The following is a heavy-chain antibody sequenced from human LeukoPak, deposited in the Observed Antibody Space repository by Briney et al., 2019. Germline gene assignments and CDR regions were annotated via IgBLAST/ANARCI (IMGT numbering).Heavy chain of an antibody. J-gene: IGHJ4*02. CDR3: ARTHSSWYAFHY. Sequence: SETLSLTCNVSGCSITSYYRSWIRQPPGKGLEWIGYIHYSGSTNYNPYLKSRVTISLDTSQNQFSLRLSSATAADTAVYFCARTHSSWYAFHYWGQGTQVTVSS. CDR1: GCSITSYY. V-gene: IGHV4-59*01. D-gene: IGHD6-13*01. CDR2: IHYSGST.